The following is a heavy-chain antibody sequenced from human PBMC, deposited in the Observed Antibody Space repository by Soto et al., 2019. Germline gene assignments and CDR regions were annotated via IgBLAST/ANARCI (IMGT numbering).Heavy chain of an antibody. CDR3: ARAPVPAAIFTPEFAY. D-gene: IGHD2-2*01. J-gene: IGHJ4*02. CDR2: ISYDGSNK. Sequence: QVQLVESGGGVVQPGRSLRLSCAASGFTFSSYAMHWVRQAPGKGLEWVAVISYDGSNKYYADSVKGPFTISRDNSKNTVYLQMNSLRAEDTAVYYCARAPVPAAIFTPEFAYWGQGTLVTVSS. CDR1: GFTFSSYA. V-gene: IGHV3-30-3*01.